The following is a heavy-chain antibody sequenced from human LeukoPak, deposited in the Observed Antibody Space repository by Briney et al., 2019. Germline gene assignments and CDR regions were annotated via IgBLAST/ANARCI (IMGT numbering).Heavy chain of an antibody. D-gene: IGHD1/OR15-1a*01. V-gene: IGHV3-15*01. Sequence: GGSLRLSCAASGFTFSNAWMSWVRQAPGKGLEWIGRIKSKTDGGTTDYAAPVKGRFTDSRDDSKNTLYLQMNSLRAEDTAVYYCARGQGVEITGTSFDFWGQGTLVTVSS. CDR2: IKSKTDGGTT. J-gene: IGHJ4*02. CDR3: ARGQGVEITGTSFDF. CDR1: GFTFSNAW.